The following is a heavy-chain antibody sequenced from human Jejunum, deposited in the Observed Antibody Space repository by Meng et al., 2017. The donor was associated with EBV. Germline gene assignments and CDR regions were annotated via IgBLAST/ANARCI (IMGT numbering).Heavy chain of an antibody. D-gene: IGHD3-16*01. Sequence: QVQLVQSGAEVKKPGASVKVSCKASAYTFAGYYMHWVRQAPGQGLEWMGRINPNSGGVNYAQKFQGRVTMTRDTSISTAYMELSRLRSDDTAVYYCAREGLVGDLRYFDLWGRGTLVTVSS. CDR2: INPNSGGV. V-gene: IGHV1-2*06. CDR1: AYTFAGYY. CDR3: AREGLVGDLRYFDL. J-gene: IGHJ2*01.